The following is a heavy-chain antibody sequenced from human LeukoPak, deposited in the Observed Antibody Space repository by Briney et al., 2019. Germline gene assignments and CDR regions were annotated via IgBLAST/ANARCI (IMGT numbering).Heavy chain of an antibody. V-gene: IGHV4-4*07. CDR2: IYSSGST. CDR3: ARWTPGGSGYYFDY. D-gene: IGHD6-25*01. Sequence: SETLSLTCTASGDSIRTYYWSWIRQPAGKGLEWIGRIYSSGSTNYNPSLKSRGAMSVDTSKNQFSLQLSSVTAADTAVYYCARWTPGGSGYYFDYWGQGTLVTVSS. CDR1: GDSIRTYY. J-gene: IGHJ4*02.